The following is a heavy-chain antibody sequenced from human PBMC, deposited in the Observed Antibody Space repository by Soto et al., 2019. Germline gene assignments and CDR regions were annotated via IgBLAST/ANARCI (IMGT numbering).Heavy chain of an antibody. V-gene: IGHV4-39*01. CDR3: ARLGHSSGWYYFDY. J-gene: IGHJ4*02. CDR1: GGSISSSSYY. D-gene: IGHD6-19*01. CDR2: IYYSGST. Sequence: SETLSLTCTVSGGSISSSSYYWGWIRQPPGKGLEWIGSIYYSGSTYYNPSLKSRVTISVDTSKNQFSLKLSSVTAADTAVYYCARLGHSSGWYYFDYWGQGTLVTVSS.